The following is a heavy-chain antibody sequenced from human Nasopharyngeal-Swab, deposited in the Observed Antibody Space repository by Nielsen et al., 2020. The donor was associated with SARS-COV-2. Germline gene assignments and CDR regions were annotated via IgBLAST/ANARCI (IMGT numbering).Heavy chain of an antibody. J-gene: IGHJ4*02. Sequence: WIRQPPGKALEWLAHIFSNDEKSYSTSLKSRLTISKDTSKSQVVLTMTNMDPVDTATYYCARIDCDYVWGSYRYTGGYFDYWGQGTLVTVSS. CDR3: ARIDCDYVWGSYRYTGGYFDY. D-gene: IGHD3-16*02. V-gene: IGHV2-26*01. CDR2: IFSNDEK.